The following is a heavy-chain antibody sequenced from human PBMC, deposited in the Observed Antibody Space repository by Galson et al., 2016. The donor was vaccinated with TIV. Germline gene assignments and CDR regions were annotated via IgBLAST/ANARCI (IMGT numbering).Heavy chain of an antibody. CDR2: IFPDDSGT. CDR3: ARHFRYSDSSGYHYFDS. J-gene: IGHJ4*02. D-gene: IGHD3-22*01. V-gene: IGHV5-51*01. CDR1: GYRFSSYW. Sequence: QSGAEVTKPGESLKISCKGSGYRFSSYWIGWVRQRPGKGLEWLGIIFPDDSGTRYSPSLEGQVTFSADKSIRTAYLQWSSLKASDTAIYYCARHFRYSDSSGYHYFDSWGQGTMVTVSS.